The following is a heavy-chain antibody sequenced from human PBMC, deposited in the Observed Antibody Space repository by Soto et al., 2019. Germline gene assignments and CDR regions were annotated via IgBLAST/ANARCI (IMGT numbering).Heavy chain of an antibody. Sequence: QVQLVQSGAEVKKPGASVNVSCKASGYSFTTYTIHWVRQAPGQRLEWMGLIKTDNGNPKYAPKFEGRVTMTRDTSANTAYLELSSLKSEDTAIYYCARDRAAPRRLDSWGQGTLVTVSS. J-gene: IGHJ5*01. D-gene: IGHD6-13*01. V-gene: IGHV1-3*04. CDR2: IKTDNGNP. CDR1: GYSFTTYT. CDR3: ARDRAAPRRLDS.